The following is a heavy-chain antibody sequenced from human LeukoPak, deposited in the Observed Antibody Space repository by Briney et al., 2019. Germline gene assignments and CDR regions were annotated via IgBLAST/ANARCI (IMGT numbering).Heavy chain of an antibody. Sequence: PGGSLRLSCAASGFTFSSYAMSWVRQAPGKGLEWVSAISGSGGSTYYADSVKGRFTISRDNSKNTLYLQMNSLRAEDTAVYYCAKGYSEGMVQGVIEGAPFDYWGQGTLVTVSS. CDR3: AKGYSEGMVQGVIEGAPFDY. CDR2: ISGSGGST. J-gene: IGHJ4*02. D-gene: IGHD3-10*01. V-gene: IGHV3-23*01. CDR1: GFTFSSYA.